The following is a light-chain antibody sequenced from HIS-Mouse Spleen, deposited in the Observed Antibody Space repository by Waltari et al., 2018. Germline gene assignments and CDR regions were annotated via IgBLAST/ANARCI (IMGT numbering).Light chain of an antibody. J-gene: IGLJ1*01. V-gene: IGLV2-11*01. CDR1: RSDVGGYNY. CDR2: DVS. Sequence: QSALTQPRSVSGSPGQSVTISCTGTRSDVGGYNYVSWYQQHPGKAPNLMIYDVSKRPSGVPDRFSGSKSGNTASLTISGLQAEDEADYYCCSYAGSYTFPYVFGTGTKVTVL. CDR3: CSYAGSYTFPYV.